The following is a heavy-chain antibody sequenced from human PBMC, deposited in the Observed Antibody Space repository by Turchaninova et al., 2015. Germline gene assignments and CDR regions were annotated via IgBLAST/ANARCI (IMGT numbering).Heavy chain of an antibody. Sequence: EVKLVESGGELIKTGGSVRVSCAASALIVSNYYMSCGRQAPGKGPELVSVIYTGGGTYYADSVKGRFTISRDNSKNTLYLQMNSLRAEDTAVYYCARVGGYPLGAFDIWGQGTMVTVSS. CDR2: IYTGGGT. D-gene: IGHD3-22*01. J-gene: IGHJ3*02. CDR3: ARVGGYPLGAFDI. CDR1: ALIVSNYY. V-gene: IGHV3-53*01.